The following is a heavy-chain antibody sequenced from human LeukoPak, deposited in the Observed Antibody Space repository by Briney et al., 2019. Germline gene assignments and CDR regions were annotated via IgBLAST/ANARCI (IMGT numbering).Heavy chain of an antibody. D-gene: IGHD6-19*01. CDR3: ARVAGSIDY. Sequence: ASVKVSCKASGYTFTTYDINWVRQATGQGLEWMGWMNPNSGYTGYAQKFQGRVTITRDTSISTAYMELSSLRSEDTAVYYCARVAGSIDYWGQGTLFTVSS. CDR2: MNPNSGYT. CDR1: GYTFTTYD. V-gene: IGHV1-8*03. J-gene: IGHJ4*02.